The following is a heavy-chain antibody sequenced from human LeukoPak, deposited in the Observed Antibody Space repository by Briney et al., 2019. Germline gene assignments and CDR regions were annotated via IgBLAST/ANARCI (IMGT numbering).Heavy chain of an antibody. Sequence: ASVKVSCKASGYIFTDYYMHWMRQAPGQGLEWMGWINPKSDGTKYAQNFQGRVTMTWDTSISTAYMEVSRLTPDDTAMFYCARDPPGTTAFDLWGQGTMVTVSS. CDR1: GYIFTDYY. CDR2: INPKSDGT. J-gene: IGHJ3*01. CDR3: ARDPPGTTAFDL. D-gene: IGHD1-1*01. V-gene: IGHV1-2*02.